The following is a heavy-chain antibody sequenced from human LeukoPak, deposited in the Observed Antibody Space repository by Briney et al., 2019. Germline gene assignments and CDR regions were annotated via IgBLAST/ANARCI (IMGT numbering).Heavy chain of an antibody. D-gene: IGHD2-2*02. Sequence: SGGSLRLSCAVSGLTFSNSAMSWVRQAPGKGLEWVSAISVGSDVIYYADSVKGRFAISRDNSKNTLYLQMNSLRAEDTAVYYCASSRGYQLLYGEDFDYWGQGTLVTVSS. CDR1: GLTFSNSA. J-gene: IGHJ4*02. CDR3: ASSRGYQLLYGEDFDY. CDR2: ISVGSDVI. V-gene: IGHV3-23*01.